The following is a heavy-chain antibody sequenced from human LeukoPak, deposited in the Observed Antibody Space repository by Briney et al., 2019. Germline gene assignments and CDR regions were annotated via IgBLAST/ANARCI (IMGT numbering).Heavy chain of an antibody. CDR3: ARGLRDYDFWSGSAFDI. CDR2: IIPIFGTA. J-gene: IGHJ3*02. Sequence: SVKVSCKASGGTFSSYAISWVRQAPGQGLEWMGGIIPIFGTANYAQKFQGRDTITSDDSTRTAYMELSSLRSGDTAVYYCARGLRDYDFWSGSAFDIWGQGTMVTVSS. V-gene: IGHV1-69*13. D-gene: IGHD3-3*01. CDR1: GGTFSSYA.